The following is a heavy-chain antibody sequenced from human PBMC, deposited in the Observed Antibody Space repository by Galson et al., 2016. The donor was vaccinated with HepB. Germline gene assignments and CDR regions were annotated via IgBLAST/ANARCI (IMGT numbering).Heavy chain of an antibody. Sequence: SVKVSCKASGYTFTSHYMHWVRQAPGQGLEWMGIINPSGGGTSYAQKFQGRVTVTSDTSTSTVYMELSSLRSEDTAVYYCARAFRRPALLITLAGNCDYWGQGTLITVSS. D-gene: IGHD6-19*01. CDR1: GYTFTSHY. J-gene: IGHJ4*02. CDR3: ARAFRRPALLITLAGNCDY. CDR2: INPSGGGT. V-gene: IGHV1-46*01.